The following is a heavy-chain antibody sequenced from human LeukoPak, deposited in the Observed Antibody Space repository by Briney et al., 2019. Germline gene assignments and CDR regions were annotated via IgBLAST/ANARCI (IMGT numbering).Heavy chain of an antibody. CDR2: IHHSGRT. J-gene: IGHJ4*02. Sequence: SETLSLTCAVSGSSINTDYFWGRIRQPPGQGLEWIGSIHHSGRTYYSPSLKSRVTISLDTSKNQFSLNLSSVTAADTAVYYCARDNFYSIFDYWGQGTLVTVSS. CDR1: GSSINTDYF. D-gene: IGHD2-21*02. CDR3: ARDNFYSIFDY. V-gene: IGHV4-38-2*02.